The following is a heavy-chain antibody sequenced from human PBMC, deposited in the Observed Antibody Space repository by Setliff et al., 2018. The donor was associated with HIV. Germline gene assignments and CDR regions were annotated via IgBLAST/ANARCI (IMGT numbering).Heavy chain of an antibody. J-gene: IGHJ4*02. D-gene: IGHD5-18*01. CDR2: IEQDGSGE. CDR1: GFTFSSYW. Sequence: GGSLRLSCAASGFTFSSYWMSWVRQAPGKGLEWVANIEQDGSGEYYVGSVKGRFTISRDNAKNSLYLQMNSLRADDTSVYYCARIQNHVWDCWGQGTLVTVSS. V-gene: IGHV3-7*01. CDR3: ARIQNHVWDC.